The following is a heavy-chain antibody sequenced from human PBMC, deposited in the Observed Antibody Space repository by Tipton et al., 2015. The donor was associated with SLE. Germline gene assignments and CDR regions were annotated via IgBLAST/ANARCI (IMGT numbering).Heavy chain of an antibody. CDR1: GFTFSSSW. CDR3: ARSKKDKYFDLWSGAPLYDAFDM. J-gene: IGHJ3*02. CDR2: IKEDGSEK. V-gene: IGHV3-7*03. Sequence: SLRLSCAASGFTFSSSWMNWVRLAPGKGLEWVANIKEDGSEKHYVDSVKDRLTISRDNAKNSLYLQMNNLRVEDTALYYCARSKKDKYFDLWSGAPLYDAFDMWGQGTMVTVSS. D-gene: IGHD3-3*01.